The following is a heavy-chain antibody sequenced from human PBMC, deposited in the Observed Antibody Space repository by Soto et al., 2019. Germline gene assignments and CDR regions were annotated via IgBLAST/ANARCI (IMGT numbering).Heavy chain of an antibody. CDR1: GYDFTSHY. D-gene: IGHD6-19*01. V-gene: IGHV1-46*01. Sequence: QVQLVQSGAEVRKPGASVKVSCKASGYDFTSHYLQWVRQAPGQGLEWMGMINPSGGSPSPAQKFQGRVTMTSDTSTSTVYMELSSLRSDDTAVYYCASSIAVAGTGGFDYWGQGTLVTVSS. J-gene: IGHJ4*02. CDR3: ASSIAVAGTGGFDY. CDR2: INPSGGSP.